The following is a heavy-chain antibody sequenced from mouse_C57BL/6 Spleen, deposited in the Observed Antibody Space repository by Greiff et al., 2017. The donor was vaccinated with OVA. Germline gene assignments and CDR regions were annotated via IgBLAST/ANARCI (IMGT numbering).Heavy chain of an antibody. CDR3: AALLWPYAMDY. Sequence: QVQLQQPGAELVMPGASVKLSCKASGYTFTSYWMHWVKQRPGQGLEWIGEIDPSDSYTNYNQKFKGKSTLTVDKSSSTAYMQLSSLTSEDSAVYYCAALLWPYAMDYWGQGTSVTVSS. CDR2: IDPSDSYT. V-gene: IGHV1-69*01. CDR1: GYTFTSYW. D-gene: IGHD2-1*01. J-gene: IGHJ4*01.